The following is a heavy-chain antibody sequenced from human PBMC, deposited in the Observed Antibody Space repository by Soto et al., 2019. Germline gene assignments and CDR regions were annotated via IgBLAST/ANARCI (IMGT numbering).Heavy chain of an antibody. V-gene: IGHV3-23*01. J-gene: IGHJ4*02. CDR2: LTSRGTT. D-gene: IGHD2-15*01. CDR3: AKRATTVPTPGNYFDC. Sequence: EVQLLESGGGLVQPGGSLRLSCAASGFRFSDYSMTWVRQAPGRGLEWVSTLTSRGTTFYADSVKGRFTISRDNSKNTLSLQMHSLRTEDTALYYCAKRATTVPTPGNYFDCWGQGTLVTVSS. CDR1: GFRFSDYS.